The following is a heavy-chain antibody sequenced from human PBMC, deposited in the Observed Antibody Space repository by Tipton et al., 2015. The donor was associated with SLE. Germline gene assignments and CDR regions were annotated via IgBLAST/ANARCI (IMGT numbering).Heavy chain of an antibody. D-gene: IGHD1-26*01. CDR1: GGSISRYY. V-gene: IGHV4-59*01. CDR3: ARSGSYPYYYYYMDV. CDR2: IYYSGTT. J-gene: IGHJ6*03. Sequence: LRLSCTVSGGSISRYYWSWIRQSPGKGLEWIGYIYYSGTTKYNPSLKSRVTTSVDTSKNQFSLKLSSVTAADTAVYYCARSGSYPYYYYYMDVWGKGTTVTVSS.